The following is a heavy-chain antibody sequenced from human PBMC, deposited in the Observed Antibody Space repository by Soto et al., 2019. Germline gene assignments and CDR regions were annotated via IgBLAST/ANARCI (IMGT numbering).Heavy chain of an antibody. D-gene: IGHD6-13*01. Sequence: PGGSLRLSCAASGFTFSSYAMSWVRQAPGKGLEWVSAISGSGGSTCYADSVKGRFTISRDNSKNTLYLQMNSLRAEDTAVYYCAKDHSSSWQYYYYYGMDVWGQGTTVTVSS. CDR1: GFTFSSYA. CDR2: ISGSGGST. J-gene: IGHJ6*02. V-gene: IGHV3-23*01. CDR3: AKDHSSSWQYYYYYGMDV.